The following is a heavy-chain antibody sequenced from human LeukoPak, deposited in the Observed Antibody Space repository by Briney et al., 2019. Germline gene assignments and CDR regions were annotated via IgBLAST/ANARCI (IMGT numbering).Heavy chain of an antibody. CDR2: ISGSGGSK. J-gene: IGHJ4*02. V-gene: IGHV3-23*01. CDR3: AKAGSYNWTFLYFDY. Sequence: PGGSLRLSCAASGFTFSSYAMSWVRQAPGKGLEWVSAISGSGGSKYYADSVKGRFTISRDNSKNALYLQMNSLRAEDTAVYYCAKAGSYNWTFLYFDYWGQGTLVTVSS. CDR1: GFTFSSYA. D-gene: IGHD1-20*01.